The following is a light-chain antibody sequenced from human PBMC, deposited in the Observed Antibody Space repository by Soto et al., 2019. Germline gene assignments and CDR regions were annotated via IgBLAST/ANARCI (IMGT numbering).Light chain of an antibody. CDR2: EVS. V-gene: IGLV2-14*01. Sequence: QSALTQPASVSGTPGQSITISCTGTSRDIGIYNYVSWYQNHPDKAPKLLLYEVSNRPSGVPDRFSGAKSGNTASLTISGLQAADEADYYCSLYTSENTYVFGTGTKVTVL. CDR1: SRDIGIYNY. J-gene: IGLJ1*01. CDR3: SLYTSENTYV.